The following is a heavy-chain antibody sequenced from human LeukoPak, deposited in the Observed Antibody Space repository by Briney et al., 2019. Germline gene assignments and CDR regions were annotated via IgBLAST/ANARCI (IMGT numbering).Heavy chain of an antibody. V-gene: IGHV1-2*02. D-gene: IGHD3-10*01. Sequence: GASVKVSCKASGYTFTGYYIHWVRQAPGQGLEWMGWINPNSGGTNYAQKFQGRVTMTRDTSISTAYMELSRLRSDDTAVYYCARVPLVTMVRGVMGWFDPWGQGTLVTVSS. CDR3: ARVPLVTMVRGVMGWFDP. J-gene: IGHJ5*02. CDR2: INPNSGGT. CDR1: GYTFTGYY.